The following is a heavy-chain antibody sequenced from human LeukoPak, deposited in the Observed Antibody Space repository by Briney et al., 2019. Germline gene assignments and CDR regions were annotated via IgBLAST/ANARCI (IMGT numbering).Heavy chain of an antibody. CDR2: ISGSDGST. CDR3: ARGCSAVSCYAFDY. V-gene: IGHV3-23*01. D-gene: IGHD2-15*01. Sequence: PGGSLRLSCAASGFIVGSYAMSWARQAPGKGLEWVSTISGSDGSTYYADSVKGRFTISRDNSKSTLYLQMNSLRAEDTAVYYCARGCSAVSCYAFDYWGQGTLVTVSS. J-gene: IGHJ4*02. CDR1: GFIVGSYA.